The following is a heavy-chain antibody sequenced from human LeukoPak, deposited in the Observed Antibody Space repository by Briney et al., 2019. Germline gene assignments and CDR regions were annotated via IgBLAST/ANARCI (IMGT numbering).Heavy chain of an antibody. D-gene: IGHD1-14*01. J-gene: IGHJ3*02. Sequence: SVKVSCKASGGTFSSYAISWVRQAPGQGLEWMGGIIPIFGTANYAQKFRGRVTITTDESTSTAYMELSSLRSEDTAVYYCARDKPPWVNAFDIWGQGTMVTVSS. CDR1: GGTFSSYA. CDR3: ARDKPPWVNAFDI. V-gene: IGHV1-69*05. CDR2: IIPIFGTA.